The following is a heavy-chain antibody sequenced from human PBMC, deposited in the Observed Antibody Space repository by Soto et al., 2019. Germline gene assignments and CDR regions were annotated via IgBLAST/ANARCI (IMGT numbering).Heavy chain of an antibody. CDR2: IIPIFGTA. Sequence: SVKVSCKASGGTFSSYAISWVRQAPGQGLEWMGGIIPIFGTANYAQKFQGRVTITADESTSTAYMELSSLRSEDTAVYYCARDRIYDFWSGYLSYYYYGMDVWGQGTTVTV. CDR3: ARDRIYDFWSGYLSYYYYGMDV. CDR1: GGTFSSYA. D-gene: IGHD3-3*01. J-gene: IGHJ6*02. V-gene: IGHV1-69*13.